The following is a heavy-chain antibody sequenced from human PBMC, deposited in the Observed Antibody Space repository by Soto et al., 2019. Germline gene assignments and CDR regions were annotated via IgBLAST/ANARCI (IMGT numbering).Heavy chain of an antibody. CDR1: GFTFSNYA. Sequence: GGSLRLSCAASGFTFSNYAMSWVRQAPGKGLEWVANMNEDASKKYYVDSVKGRFTISRDSAKNSVYLEMNSLKAEDTAVYYCVRAALWGQGTMVTVSS. V-gene: IGHV3-7*01. CDR2: MNEDASKK. J-gene: IGHJ3*01. CDR3: VRAAL.